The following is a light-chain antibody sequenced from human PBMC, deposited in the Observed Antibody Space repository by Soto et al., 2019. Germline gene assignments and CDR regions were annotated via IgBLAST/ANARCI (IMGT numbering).Light chain of an antibody. J-gene: IGKJ2*01. V-gene: IGKV3-20*01. CDR1: QSVSASF. Sequence: EIVLTQSPGTLSLSPGERATLSCRASQSVSASFLAWYQQKPGQAPRLLIYRASSRATGIPDRFSGSGSGTDFTLTISRLEPEDFAVYYCQQVGNSSTFGQGTKVEI. CDR3: QQVGNSST. CDR2: RAS.